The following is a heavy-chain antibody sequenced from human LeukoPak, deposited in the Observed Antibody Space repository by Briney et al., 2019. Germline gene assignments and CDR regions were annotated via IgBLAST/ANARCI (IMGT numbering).Heavy chain of an antibody. CDR2: IYYNGIT. CDR3: ARSYYDFWSGYPNWFDP. J-gene: IGHJ5*02. D-gene: IGHD3-3*01. V-gene: IGHV4-39*01. CDR1: GGSISSSPYH. Sequence: PSETLSLTCTVSGGSISSSPYHWGWIRQPPGKGLEWIGTIYYNGITYYNPSLRSRVTISVDMSKNQFSLKLSSVTAADTAVYYCARSYYDFWSGYPNWFDPWGQGTLVTVSS.